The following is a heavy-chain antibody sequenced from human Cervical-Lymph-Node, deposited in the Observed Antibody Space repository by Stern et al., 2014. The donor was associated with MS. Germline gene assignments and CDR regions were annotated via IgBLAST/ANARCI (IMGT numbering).Heavy chain of an antibody. CDR1: GGTFSSYA. D-gene: IGHD4-23*01. V-gene: IGHV1-69*04. CDR3: ASHGGNYHDAFDI. Sequence: DQLVESGAEVKKPGSSVKVSCKASGGTFSSYAISWVRQAPGQGLEWMGRIIPILGIANYAQKCQGRVTITADKSTSTAYMELSSLRSEDTAVYYCASHGGNYHDAFDIWGQGTMVTVSS. CDR2: IIPILGIA. J-gene: IGHJ3*02.